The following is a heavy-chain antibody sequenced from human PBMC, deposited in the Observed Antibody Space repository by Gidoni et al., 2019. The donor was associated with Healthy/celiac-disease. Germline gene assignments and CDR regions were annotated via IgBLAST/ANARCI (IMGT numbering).Heavy chain of an antibody. V-gene: IGHV3-64D*09. J-gene: IGHJ4*02. CDR2: ISSNGGST. D-gene: IGHD3-9*01. CDR1: GFTFSSYA. Sequence: LRLSWSASGFTFSSYAMHWVRQAPGKGLEYVSAISSNGGSTYYADSVKGRFTISRDNSKNTLYLQMSSLRAEDTAVYYCVKSYYDILTGPSAPGYYFDYWGQGTLVTVSS. CDR3: VKSYYDILTGPSAPGYYFDY.